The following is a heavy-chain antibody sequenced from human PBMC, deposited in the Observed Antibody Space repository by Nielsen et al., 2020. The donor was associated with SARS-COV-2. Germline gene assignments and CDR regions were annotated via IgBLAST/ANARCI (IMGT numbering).Heavy chain of an antibody. CDR3: ARVDTAMVR. J-gene: IGHJ4*02. D-gene: IGHD5-18*01. Sequence: GESLKISYAASGFTFSSYAMHWVRQAPGKGLEWVAVISYDGSNKYYADSVKGRFTISRDNSKNTLYLQMNSLRPEDTAVYYCARVDTAMVRWGQGTLVTVSS. V-gene: IGHV3-30-3*01. CDR1: GFTFSSYA. CDR2: ISYDGSNK.